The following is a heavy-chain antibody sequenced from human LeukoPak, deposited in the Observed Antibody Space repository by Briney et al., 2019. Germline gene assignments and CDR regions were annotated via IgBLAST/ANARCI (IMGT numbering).Heavy chain of an antibody. Sequence: PSETLSLTCAVYGGSFSGYYWSWIRQPPVKGLEWIGEINHSGSTNYNPSVKSRVTISVDTSKNQFSLKLSSVTAADTAVYYCATQRGKRSLPSTRSGGGNRWPDYFDYWGQGTLVTVSS. CDR1: GGSFSGYY. J-gene: IGHJ4*02. V-gene: IGHV4-34*01. D-gene: IGHD1-14*01. CDR3: ATQRGKRSLPSTRSGGGNRWPDYFDY. CDR2: INHSGST.